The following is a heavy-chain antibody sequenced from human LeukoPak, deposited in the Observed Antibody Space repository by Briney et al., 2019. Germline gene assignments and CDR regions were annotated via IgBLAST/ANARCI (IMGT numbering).Heavy chain of an antibody. D-gene: IGHD6-19*01. CDR3: ARDKPVAGTDYYYYYYMDV. Sequence: PGGSLRLSCAASGFTFSSYWMSWVRQAPGKGLEWVANIKQDGSEKYYVDSVKGRFTISRDNAKNSLYLQMNSLRAEDTAVYYCARDKPVAGTDYYYYYYMDVWGKGTTVTISS. J-gene: IGHJ6*03. CDR1: GFTFSSYW. CDR2: IKQDGSEK. V-gene: IGHV3-7*01.